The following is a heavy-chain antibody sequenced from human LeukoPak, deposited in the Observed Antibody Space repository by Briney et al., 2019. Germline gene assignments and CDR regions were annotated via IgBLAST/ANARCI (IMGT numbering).Heavy chain of an antibody. D-gene: IGHD3-10*01. CDR2: ISFSGGST. CDR1: GFTFSTYT. CDR3: AREDHYGSGSYYRESSTFDY. J-gene: IGHJ4*02. Sequence: QPGGSLRLSCAASGFTFSTYTMNWVRQAPGKGLEWLSYISFSGGSTYYADSVKGRFTISRDNAKNSLFLQMNNLRAADSAVYYCAREDHYGSGSYYRESSTFDYWGQGTLVTVSS. V-gene: IGHV3-48*04.